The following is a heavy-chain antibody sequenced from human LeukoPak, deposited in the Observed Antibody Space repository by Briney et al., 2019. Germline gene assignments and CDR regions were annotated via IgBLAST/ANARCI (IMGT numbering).Heavy chain of an antibody. Sequence: GASVKFSCKASGYTFTGYSMHWVRQAPGQGLEWVGWINPNIGATNYAQKFQGRSTMTRDTSISTAYMELSRLSPGDAAAYYCARATGYCSGGSCYDGDYWGQGTLVTVSS. V-gene: IGHV1-2*02. J-gene: IGHJ4*02. CDR1: GYTFTGYS. D-gene: IGHD2-15*01. CDR3: ARATGYCSGGSCYDGDY. CDR2: INPNIGAT.